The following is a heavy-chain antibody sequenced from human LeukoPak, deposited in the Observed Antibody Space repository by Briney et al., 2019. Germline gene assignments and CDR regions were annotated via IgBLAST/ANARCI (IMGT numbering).Heavy chain of an antibody. CDR3: ARVLGFVDY. J-gene: IGHJ4*02. CDR2: IHYSGST. V-gene: IGHV4-59*01. D-gene: IGHD2/OR15-2a*01. CDR1: GGSISSYY. Sequence: SETLSPTCTVSGGSISSYYWSWIRQPPGKGLEWIGYIHYSGSTNYNPSLKSRVTISVDTSKNQFSLKLSSVTAADTAVYYCARVLGFVDYWGQGTLVTVSS.